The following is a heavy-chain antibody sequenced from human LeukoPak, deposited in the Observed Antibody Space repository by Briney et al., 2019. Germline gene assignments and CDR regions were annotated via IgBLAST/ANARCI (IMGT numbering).Heavy chain of an antibody. CDR2: ISYDGSNK. D-gene: IGHD2-21*01. J-gene: IGHJ3*02. Sequence: GRSLRLSCAASGFTFSSYAMHWVRQAPGKGLKWVAVISYDGSNKYYADSVKGRFTISRDNSKNTLYLQMNNLRAEDTAMFYCATSMAQDVDAFHIWGQGTMVTVSS. V-gene: IGHV3-30*04. CDR3: ATSMAQDVDAFHI. CDR1: GFTFSSYA.